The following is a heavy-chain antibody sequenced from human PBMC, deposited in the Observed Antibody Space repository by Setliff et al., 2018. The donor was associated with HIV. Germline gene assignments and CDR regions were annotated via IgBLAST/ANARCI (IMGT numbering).Heavy chain of an antibody. CDR1: GGSFSGFY. J-gene: IGHJ5*02. V-gene: IGHV4-34*01. Sequence: SETLSLTCAVYGGSFSGFYWTRIRQPPGKGLEWIGEIKHGGSANYNPSLKSRVTISVDGSTNQFSLKLGSVTAADAAVYYCARGAYCGGASCSLTRFDPWGQGTLVTVSS. CDR2: IKHGGSA. D-gene: IGHD2-15*01. CDR3: ARGAYCGGASCSLTRFDP.